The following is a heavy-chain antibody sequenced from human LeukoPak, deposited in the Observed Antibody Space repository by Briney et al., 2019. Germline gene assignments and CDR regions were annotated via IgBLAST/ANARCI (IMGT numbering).Heavy chain of an antibody. Sequence: PGGSLRLSCAASGFTVSSNYMSWVRQAPGKGLVWVSVIYSGGSTYYADSVKGRFTISRDNSKNTLYLQMNSLRAEDTAVYYCARVRYDTTYYFDYWGQGTLVTVSS. V-gene: IGHV3-53*01. CDR2: IYSGGST. D-gene: IGHD5-12*01. J-gene: IGHJ4*02. CDR3: ARVRYDTTYYFDY. CDR1: GFTVSSNY.